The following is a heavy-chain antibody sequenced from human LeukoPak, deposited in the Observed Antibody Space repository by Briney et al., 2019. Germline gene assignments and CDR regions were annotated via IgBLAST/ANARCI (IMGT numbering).Heavy chain of an antibody. D-gene: IGHD4-11*01. J-gene: IGHJ4*02. Sequence: SETLSLTCTVSGGSISSGGYYWSWIRQPPGKGLEWIVYIYHSGSTYYNPSLKSRVTISVDRSKNQFSLKLSSVTAADTAVYYCARGSTVPLDYWGQGTLVTVSS. V-gene: IGHV4-30-2*01. CDR2: IYHSGST. CDR1: GGSISSGGYY. CDR3: ARGSTVPLDY.